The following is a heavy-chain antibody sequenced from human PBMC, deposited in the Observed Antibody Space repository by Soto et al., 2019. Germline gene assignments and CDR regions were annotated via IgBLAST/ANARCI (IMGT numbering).Heavy chain of an antibody. CDR1: GFTFSSYG. CDR3: TSRLVVVPAAPLEAFDI. Sequence: PGGSLRLSCAASGFTFSSYGMHWVRQAPGKGLEWVAVIWYDGSNKYYADSVKGRFTISRDNSKNTLYLQMNSLRAEDTAVYYCTSRLVVVPAAPLEAFDIWGQGTMVTVSS. J-gene: IGHJ3*02. CDR2: IWYDGSNK. D-gene: IGHD2-2*01. V-gene: IGHV3-33*01.